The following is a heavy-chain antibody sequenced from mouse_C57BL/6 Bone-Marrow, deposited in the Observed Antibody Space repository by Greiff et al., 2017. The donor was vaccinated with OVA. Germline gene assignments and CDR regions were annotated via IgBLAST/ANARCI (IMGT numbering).Heavy chain of an antibody. D-gene: IGHD1-1*01. CDR1: GYTFTSYW. V-gene: IGHV1-55*01. J-gene: IGHJ4*01. CDR3: ARYPYYYGSKGAMDY. Sequence: QVQLQQPGAELVKPGASVKMSCKASGYTFTSYWITWVKQRPGQGLEWIGDIYPGSGSTNYNEKFKSKATLTVDTSSSTAYMQLSSLTSEDSAVYYCARYPYYYGSKGAMDYWGQGTSVTVSS. CDR2: IYPGSGST.